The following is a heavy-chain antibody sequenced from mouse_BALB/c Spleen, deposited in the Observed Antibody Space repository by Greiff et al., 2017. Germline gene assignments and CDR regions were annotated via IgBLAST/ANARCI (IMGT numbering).Heavy chain of an antibody. CDR3: ARSGSSGYRAMDY. CDR2: ISSGSSTI. V-gene: IGHV5-17*02. Sequence: EVKLVESGGGLVQPGGSRKLSCAASGFTFSSFGMHWVRQAPEKGLEWVAYISSGSSTIYYADTVKGRFTISRDNPKNTLFLQMTSLRSEDTAMYYCARSGSSGYRAMDYWGQGTSVTVSS. CDR1: GFTFSSFG. D-gene: IGHD3-1*01. J-gene: IGHJ4*01.